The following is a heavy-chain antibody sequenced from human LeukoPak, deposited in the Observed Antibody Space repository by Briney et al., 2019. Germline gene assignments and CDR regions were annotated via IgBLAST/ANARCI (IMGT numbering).Heavy chain of an antibody. D-gene: IGHD1-14*01. Sequence: GGSLRLSCEASGFIFSRYGMHWVRQAPGKGLEWVALVSHDGSKKYCADSVKGRFTISSDNPKNTLYLQMNSLRPEDTAVYFCAKERYMLDYWGQGTLVTVSS. CDR2: VSHDGSKK. J-gene: IGHJ4*02. V-gene: IGHV3-30*18. CDR1: GFIFSRYG. CDR3: AKERYMLDY.